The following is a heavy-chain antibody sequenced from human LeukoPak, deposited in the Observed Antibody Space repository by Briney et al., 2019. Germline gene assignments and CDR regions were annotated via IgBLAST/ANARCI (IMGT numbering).Heavy chain of an antibody. V-gene: IGHV4-30-2*01. J-gene: IGHJ2*01. D-gene: IGHD3-3*01. CDR2: IYHSGST. CDR3: ARDPSNDVTIFGVVINHWYFDL. CDR1: GGSISSGGYY. Sequence: TSQTLSLTCTVSGGSISSGGYYWSWIRQPPGKGLEWIGYIYHSGSTYYNPSLKSRVTISVDRSKNQFSLKLSSVTAADTAVYYCARDPSNDVTIFGVVINHWYFDLWGRGTLVTVTS.